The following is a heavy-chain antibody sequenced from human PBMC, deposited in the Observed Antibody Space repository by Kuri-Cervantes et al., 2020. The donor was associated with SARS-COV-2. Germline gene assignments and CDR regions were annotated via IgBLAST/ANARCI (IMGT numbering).Heavy chain of an antibody. J-gene: IGHJ5*02. V-gene: IGHV3-11*05. Sequence: SCAASGFTFSDYYMSWIRQAPGKGLEWVSYISSSSSYTNYADSVKGRFTISRDNAKNSLYLQMNSLRAEDTAVYYCARGWRWFDPWGQGTLVTVSS. D-gene: IGHD2-15*01. CDR1: GFTFSDYY. CDR2: ISSSSSYT. CDR3: ARGWRWFDP.